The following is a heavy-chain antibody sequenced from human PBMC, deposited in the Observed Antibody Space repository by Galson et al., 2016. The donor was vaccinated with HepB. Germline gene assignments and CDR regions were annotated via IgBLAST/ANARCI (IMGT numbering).Heavy chain of an antibody. CDR2: IYTGGNT. CDR1: GFTVSSNY. J-gene: IGHJ6*02. Sequence: SLRLSCAASGFTVSSNYMNWVRQAPGKGLEWVSVIYTGGNTYYADSVKGRFTISRDNSKNTLYLQMNSLRDEDTAVYYCARDGRRGYDMDVWGQGTTVTVSS. CDR3: ARDGRRGYDMDV. V-gene: IGHV3-53*01.